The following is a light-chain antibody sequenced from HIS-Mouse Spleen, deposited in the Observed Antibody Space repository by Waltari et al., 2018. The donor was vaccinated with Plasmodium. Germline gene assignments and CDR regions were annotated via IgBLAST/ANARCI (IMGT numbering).Light chain of an antibody. J-gene: IGKJ2*01. CDR2: KAS. CDR3: QQYNSYYT. CDR1: HSISSW. V-gene: IGKV1-5*03. Sequence: DIQMTQSPSTLSASVGATGPITCRSSHSISSWLAWYQQKPGKAPKLLIYKASSLESGVPSRFSGSGSGTEFTLTISSLQPDDFATYYCQQYNSYYTFGQGTKLEIK.